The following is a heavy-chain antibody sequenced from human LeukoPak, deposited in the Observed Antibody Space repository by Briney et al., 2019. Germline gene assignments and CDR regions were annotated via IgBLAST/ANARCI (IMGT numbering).Heavy chain of an antibody. CDR2: IIPIFGTA. V-gene: IGHV1-69*01. J-gene: IGHJ4*02. CDR3: ARLGTYYDILTGYSPFDY. CDR1: GGTFSSYA. Sequence: SVKVSCKASGGTFSSYAISWVRQAPGQGLEWMGGIIPIFGTANYAQKFQGRVTITADESTSTAYMELSSLRSEDTAVYYCARLGTYYDILTGYSPFDYWGQGTLVTVSS. D-gene: IGHD3-9*01.